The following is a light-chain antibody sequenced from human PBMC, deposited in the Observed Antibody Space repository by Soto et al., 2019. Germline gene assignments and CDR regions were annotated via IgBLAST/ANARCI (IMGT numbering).Light chain of an antibody. CDR2: GAF. CDR3: QQYGGSPRT. CDR1: QSVSSN. J-gene: IGKJ1*01. V-gene: IGKV3-20*01. Sequence: EIVMTQSPVTLSVSPGERVTLSCRASQSVSSNLAWYQQKPGQAPSLLIYGAFTRATGIPARFSGTGSGTDFTLTISRLEPEDFAVYYCQQYGGSPRTFGQGTKVDI.